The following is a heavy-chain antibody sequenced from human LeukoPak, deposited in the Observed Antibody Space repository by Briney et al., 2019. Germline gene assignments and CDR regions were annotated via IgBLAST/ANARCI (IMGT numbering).Heavy chain of an antibody. V-gene: IGHV4-59*01. J-gene: IGHJ4*02. Sequence: PSETLSLTCTVSGGSISSYYWNWIRQPPGKGLEWIGYIHYSGSTNYNPSLKSRVTISVDTSKNQFSLNLSSVTAADTAVYYCARFGSSSDGRPFDYWGQGTLVTVSS. CDR2: IHYSGST. CDR3: ARFGSSSDGRPFDY. D-gene: IGHD6-13*01. CDR1: GGSISSYY.